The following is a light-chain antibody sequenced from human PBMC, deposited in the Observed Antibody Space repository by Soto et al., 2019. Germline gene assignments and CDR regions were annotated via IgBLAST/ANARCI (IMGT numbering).Light chain of an antibody. Sequence: EVVRRQSPATLSISPGVGATLSCRARQGIGATLAWYQHKPCRTARLLIYDTATRAPGVPTRFSGSRSGAEFTLTINSLQSEDFAVYYCQQYYNWPRTFGQGTRLEIK. CDR2: DTA. J-gene: IGKJ5*01. CDR3: QQYYNWPRT. V-gene: IGKV3-15*01. CDR1: QGIGAT.